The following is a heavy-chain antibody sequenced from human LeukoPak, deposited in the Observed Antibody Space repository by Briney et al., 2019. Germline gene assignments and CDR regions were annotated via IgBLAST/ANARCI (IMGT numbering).Heavy chain of an antibody. CDR2: IKQDGSEK. Sequence: PGGSLRLSCAASGFTFSNYWMSWVRQAPGKGLEWVANIKQDGSEKYYVDSVKGRFTISRDNAKNSLYLQMNSLRAEDTAVYYCARVYYYGDYLALYSYYGMDVWGQGTTVTVSS. D-gene: IGHD4-17*01. CDR1: GFTFSNYW. CDR3: ARVYYYGDYLALYSYYGMDV. V-gene: IGHV3-7*01. J-gene: IGHJ6*02.